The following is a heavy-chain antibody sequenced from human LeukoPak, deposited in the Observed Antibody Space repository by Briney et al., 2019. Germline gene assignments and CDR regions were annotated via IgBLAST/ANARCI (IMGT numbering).Heavy chain of an antibody. J-gene: IGHJ6*03. CDR1: GFTFDDYA. CDR2: ISWNSGSI. CDR3: AKGSSSGLTAYYYYYMDV. D-gene: IGHD3-10*01. Sequence: GGSLRLSCAASGFTFDDYAMHWVRQAPGKGLEWVSGISWNSGSIGYADSVKGRFTISRDNAKNSLYLQMNSLRAEDTALYYCAKGSSSGLTAYYYYYMDVWGKGTTVTVSS. V-gene: IGHV3-9*01.